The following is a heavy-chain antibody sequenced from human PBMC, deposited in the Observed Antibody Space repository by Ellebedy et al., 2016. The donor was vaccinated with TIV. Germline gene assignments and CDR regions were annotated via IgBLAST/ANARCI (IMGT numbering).Heavy chain of an antibody. J-gene: IGHJ6*02. V-gene: IGHV3-53*01. CDR2: LYSDGRT. CDR1: GFIVSSNY. D-gene: IGHD2-15*01. Sequence: GESLKISCAASGFIVSSNYMTWVRQAPGKGLEWVSVLYSDGRTYYADSVQGRFTISRDNSKNTLYLQMNNLRAEDTAVYYCATRSRGWYNGLDVWGQGTTVTVSS. CDR3: ATRSRGWYNGLDV.